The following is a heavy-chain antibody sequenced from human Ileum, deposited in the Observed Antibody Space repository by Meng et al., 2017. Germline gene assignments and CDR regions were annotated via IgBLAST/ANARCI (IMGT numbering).Heavy chain of an antibody. CDR3: ARHGGYSQDF. D-gene: IGHD4-23*01. CDR1: SGSISSNTY. Sequence: VQLKGAGPGPGRPSGTLSLTCAVASGSISSNTYWSWVRQPPGKGLEWIGQISHSGSAYYNPSLKSRVTMSVDKSKSQFSLMLTSVTAADTAIYYCARHGGYSQDFWGQGTLVTVSS. J-gene: IGHJ4*02. CDR2: ISHSGSA. V-gene: IGHV4-4*02.